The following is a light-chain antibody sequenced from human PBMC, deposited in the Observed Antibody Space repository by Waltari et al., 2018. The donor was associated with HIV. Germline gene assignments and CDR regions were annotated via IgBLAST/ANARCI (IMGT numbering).Light chain of an antibody. J-gene: IGKJ5*01. Sequence: VLIQSPATLSLSPGETVNLSCRTSQNVNNYVSWYRQRPVQPPRLLLYDVSNRASDIPLRISGSGSGTDFTLTIDSLEPEDSAVYFCQQRNSWPVTFGRGTRLEI. CDR3: QQRNSWPVT. CDR2: DVS. V-gene: IGKV3-11*01. CDR1: QNVNNY.